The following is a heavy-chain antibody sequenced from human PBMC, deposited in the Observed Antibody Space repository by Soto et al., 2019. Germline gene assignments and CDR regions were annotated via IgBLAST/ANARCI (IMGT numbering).Heavy chain of an antibody. CDR2: IYYSGST. D-gene: IGHD4-17*01. V-gene: IGHV4-30-4*01. Sequence: QVQLQESGPGLVKPSQTLSLTCTVSGGSISSGDYYWSWIRQPPGKGLEWIGYIYYSGSTYYNPSLKSRVTISVDTSKNQFSLKLSSVTAADTAVYYCARVDYGGNSEVVYFDLWGRGTLVTVSS. CDR1: GGSISSGDYY. CDR3: ARVDYGGNSEVVYFDL. J-gene: IGHJ2*01.